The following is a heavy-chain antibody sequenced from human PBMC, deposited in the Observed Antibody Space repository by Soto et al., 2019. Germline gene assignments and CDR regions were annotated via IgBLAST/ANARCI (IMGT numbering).Heavy chain of an antibody. CDR2: ISNSGTA. CDR3: ARDAWTVVRGLPISGGLDV. Sequence: QVQLQESGPGLVRPSQTLSLTCTVSGGSISSGDYYWSWIRQAPGKGLEWIGSISNSGTAYYNPSLKSRVTISVDTSKNQFSLKLSSVTVADTAVYSCARDAWTVVRGLPISGGLDVWGQGTTVTVSS. V-gene: IGHV4-30-4*01. J-gene: IGHJ6*02. D-gene: IGHD3-10*01. CDR1: GGSISSGDYY.